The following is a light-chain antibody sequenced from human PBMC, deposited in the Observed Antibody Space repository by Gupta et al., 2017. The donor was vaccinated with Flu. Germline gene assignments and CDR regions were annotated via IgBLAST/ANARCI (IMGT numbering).Light chain of an antibody. J-gene: IGKJ4*01. CDR1: QDISNY. Sequence: DNQIAQSSTPLAASLGDSVSITCQASQDISNYLDWYQQKPGQAPKLLIYDASNLETGVPSRFSGSGSGTDFTFTISSLQPEDIATYYCQQYDNLPLTFGGGTKVEIK. V-gene: IGKV1-33*01. CDR2: DAS. CDR3: QQYDNLPLT.